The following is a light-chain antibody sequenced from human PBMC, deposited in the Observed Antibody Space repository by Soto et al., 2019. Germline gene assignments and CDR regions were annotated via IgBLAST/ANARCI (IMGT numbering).Light chain of an antibody. Sequence: QSVLTQPPSASGTPGQRVTISCSGGSSNIGSYTVNWYQQLPGTAPKLLIYSNNQRPSGVPDRFSCSKSGTSVSLAISGLQSTDEADYYCAAWDDRLNGVVFGGGTKLTVL. V-gene: IGLV1-44*01. J-gene: IGLJ2*01. CDR3: AAWDDRLNGVV. CDR2: SNN. CDR1: SSNIGSYT.